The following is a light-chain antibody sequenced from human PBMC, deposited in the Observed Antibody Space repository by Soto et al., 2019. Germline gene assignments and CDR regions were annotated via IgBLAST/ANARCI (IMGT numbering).Light chain of an antibody. V-gene: IGKV1-39*01. CDR2: AAS. CDR3: QQSYSTPWT. Sequence: DTQMPQSPSSLSASVLYRVNITVLASQSISSYLNWYQQKPGKAPKLLIYAASSLQSGVPSRFSGSGSGTDFTLTISSLQPEDFATYYCQQSYSTPWTCGQGTKGDIK. CDR1: QSISSY. J-gene: IGKJ1*01.